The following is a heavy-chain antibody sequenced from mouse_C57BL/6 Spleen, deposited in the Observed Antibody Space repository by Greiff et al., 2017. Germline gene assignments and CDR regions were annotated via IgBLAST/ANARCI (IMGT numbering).Heavy chain of an antibody. CDR1: GYAFSSSW. D-gene: IGHD3-2*02. CDR3: ARSSSGYYFDY. CDR2: IYPGDGDT. V-gene: IGHV1-82*01. J-gene: IGHJ2*01. Sequence: QVTLKVSGPELVKPGASVKISCKASGYAFSSSWMNWVKQRPGKGLEWIGRIYPGDGDTNYNGKFKGKATLTADKSSSTAYMQLSSLTSEDSAVYFCARSSSGYYFDYWGQGTTLTVSS.